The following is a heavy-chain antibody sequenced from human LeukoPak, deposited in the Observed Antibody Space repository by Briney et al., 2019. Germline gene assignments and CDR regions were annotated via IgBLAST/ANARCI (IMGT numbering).Heavy chain of an antibody. Sequence: GGSLRLSCVASGFTFNSYNMNWVRQDPGKGLEWVSSISNSSSYIYYADSVKGRFTISRDNAKNSLYLQMNSLRAEDTAVYYRARRGQYCSSTSCYAPDFWGQGTLVTVSS. CDR1: GFTFNSYN. CDR2: ISNSSSYI. CDR3: ARRGQYCSSTSCYAPDF. D-gene: IGHD2-2*01. V-gene: IGHV3-21*04. J-gene: IGHJ4*02.